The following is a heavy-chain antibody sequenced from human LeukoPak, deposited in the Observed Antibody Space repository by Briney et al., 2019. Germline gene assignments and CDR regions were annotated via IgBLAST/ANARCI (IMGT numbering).Heavy chain of an antibody. CDR3: ARVISGWYLYYYYYMDV. J-gene: IGHJ6*03. CDR1: GGTFSSYT. Sequence: ASVKVSCKASGGTFSSYTISWVRQAPGQGLKWMGWMNPNSGNTGYAQKFQGRVTMTRNTSISTAYMELSSLRSEDTAVYYCARVISGWYLYYYYYMDVWGKGTTVTVSS. D-gene: IGHD6-19*01. V-gene: IGHV1-8*02. CDR2: MNPNSGNT.